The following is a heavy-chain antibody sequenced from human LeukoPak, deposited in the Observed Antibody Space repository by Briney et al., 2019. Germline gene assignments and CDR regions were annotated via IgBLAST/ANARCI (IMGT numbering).Heavy chain of an antibody. J-gene: IGHJ4*02. V-gene: IGHV4-59*12. D-gene: IGHD2-21*01. CDR2: IYHTGST. Sequence: SETLSLTCTVSGGSLGTYIWSWIRQPPGKGLEWIAYIYHTGSTNYNPSLKSRVTISSDTSKNQFSLKLTSVTAADTAVYYCARLVRGSASYFDHWGQGTPVTVSS. CDR1: GGSLGTYI. CDR3: ARLVRGSASYFDH.